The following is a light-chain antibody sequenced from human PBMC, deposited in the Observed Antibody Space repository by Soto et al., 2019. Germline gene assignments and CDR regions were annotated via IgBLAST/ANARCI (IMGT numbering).Light chain of an antibody. V-gene: IGKV3D-20*02. CDR1: QYIRTIY. J-gene: IGKJ4*01. Sequence: EIVLTQSPGTLSLSPGERATLSCRASQYIRTIYLAWYQQKPGQAPRLLIYDASTRATGIPDRFSGSGSETEFTLTISSLQPEDFATYYCQQLKSYPLTFGGGTKVDIK. CDR3: QQLKSYPLT. CDR2: DAS.